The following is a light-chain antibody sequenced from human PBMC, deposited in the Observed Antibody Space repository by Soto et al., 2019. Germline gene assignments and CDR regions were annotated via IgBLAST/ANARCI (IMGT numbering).Light chain of an antibody. CDR2: DVT. Sequence: SVLTQPACVSGSPGQSITISCTGTSSDVGGYKYVSWYQQHPDKAPKLIIYDVTNRPSGISNRFSGSKSGNTASLTISGLQAEDEADYYCSSYTSSSSYVFGTGTKVTVL. J-gene: IGLJ1*01. CDR3: SSYTSSSSYV. CDR1: SSDVGGYKY. V-gene: IGLV2-14*01.